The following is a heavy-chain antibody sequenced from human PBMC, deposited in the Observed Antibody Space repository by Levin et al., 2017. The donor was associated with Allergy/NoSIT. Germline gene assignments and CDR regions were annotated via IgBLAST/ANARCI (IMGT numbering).Heavy chain of an antibody. V-gene: IGHV4-34*01. Sequence: PSETLSLTCAVHGGSLSGYYWTWIRQPPGKGLEWIGEINHSEYTNYNPSLKSRVTISLDTSNNQFSLRLSSVTAADTAVYYCARQPTGDLFDYWGQGTLVTVSS. CDR2: INHSEYT. CDR1: GGSLSGYY. CDR3: ARQPTGDLFDY. J-gene: IGHJ4*02. D-gene: IGHD7-27*01.